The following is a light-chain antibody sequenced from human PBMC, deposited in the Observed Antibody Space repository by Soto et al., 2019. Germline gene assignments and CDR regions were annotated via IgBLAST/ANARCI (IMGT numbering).Light chain of an antibody. V-gene: IGKV1-5*03. CDR3: QQYQSQTWT. CDR2: QAS. CDR1: QSVSTW. Sequence: DIQLTQSTSTLSASVGDRVTITCRASQSVSTWLAWYQQRPGKAPKLLIYQASTLESGVPSGFSGSGSGAEFTLTICSLQPDDFATNYCQQYQSQTWTFGQGTKVDIK. J-gene: IGKJ1*01.